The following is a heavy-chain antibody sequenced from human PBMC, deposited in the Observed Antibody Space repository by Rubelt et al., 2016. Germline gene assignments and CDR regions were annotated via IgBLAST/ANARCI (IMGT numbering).Heavy chain of an antibody. D-gene: IGHD2-2*01. CDR3: ARGQYRLLKADWCDP. Sequence: QVQLHQWGAGLLKPSETLSLTCTVYGGSFSDYYWSWIRQPPGKGLEWIGEINHSGSTNYNPSLKSRVTISVDPSKNQFSLKLSSVTAAETAVYYWARGQYRLLKADWCDPWGQGTLVTVSS. J-gene: IGHJ5*02. CDR1: GGSFSDYY. V-gene: IGHV4-34*01. CDR2: INHSGST.